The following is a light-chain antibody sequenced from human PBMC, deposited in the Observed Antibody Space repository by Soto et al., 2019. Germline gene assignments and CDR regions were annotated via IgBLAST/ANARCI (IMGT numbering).Light chain of an antibody. Sequence: IVMTQSPATLSVSPGERATLSCRAGQTIYSNVAWYQQRPGQAPRLLIYRASTRATGVPARFSGSGSGTEITLTISGLQSEDFALYYCQQYQNSWTFGQGTKVEIK. CDR3: QQYQNSWT. J-gene: IGKJ1*01. V-gene: IGKV3-15*01. CDR2: RAS. CDR1: QTIYSN.